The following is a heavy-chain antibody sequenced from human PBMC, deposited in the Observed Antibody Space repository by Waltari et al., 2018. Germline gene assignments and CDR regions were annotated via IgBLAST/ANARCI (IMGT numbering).Heavy chain of an antibody. J-gene: IGHJ6*02. CDR3: ARDYCDRTNCHGMDV. CDR2: ISYNERNI. CDR1: HLTFSSCA. Sequence: VQLVGSGGGVVQRGGSLRHACAASHLTFSSCAMHWVRQGPGKGLEWVAVISYNERNIYYVDSVKGRFTISRDNSKKMLYLQMNSLRAEDTAIYYCARDYCDRTNCHGMDVWGQGTTVTVSS. V-gene: IGHV3-30*04. D-gene: IGHD3-22*01.